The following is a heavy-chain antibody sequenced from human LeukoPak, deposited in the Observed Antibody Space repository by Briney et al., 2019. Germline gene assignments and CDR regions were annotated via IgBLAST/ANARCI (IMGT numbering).Heavy chain of an antibody. CDR1: GGSISSYY. D-gene: IGHD5-12*01. CDR3: ARHSRATVDI. Sequence: KSSETLSLTCTVSGGSISSYYWSWIRQPPGKGLEWIGYIYYSGSTNYNPSLKSRVTISVDTSKNQFSLKLSSVTAADTAVYYCARHSRATVDIWGQGTMVTVSS. J-gene: IGHJ3*02. CDR2: IYYSGST. V-gene: IGHV4-59*08.